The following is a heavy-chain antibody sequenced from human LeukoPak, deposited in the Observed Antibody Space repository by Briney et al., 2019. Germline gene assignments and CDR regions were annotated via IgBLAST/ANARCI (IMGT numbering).Heavy chain of an antibody. CDR3: ASDPRYCSSTSCLGSYYYYYYGMDV. D-gene: IGHD2-2*01. Sequence: ASVKVSCKASGGTFSSYAISWVRQAPGQGLEWMGWISAYNGNTNYAQKLQGRVTMTTDTSTSTAYMELRSLRSDDTAVYYCASDPRYCSSTSCLGSYYYYYYGMDVWGQGTTVTVSS. CDR2: ISAYNGNT. V-gene: IGHV1-18*01. CDR1: GGTFSSYA. J-gene: IGHJ6*02.